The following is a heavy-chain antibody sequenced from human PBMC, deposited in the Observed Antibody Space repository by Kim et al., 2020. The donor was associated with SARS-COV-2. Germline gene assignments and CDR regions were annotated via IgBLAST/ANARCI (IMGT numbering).Heavy chain of an antibody. CDR3: ARYRYSYGSQLYGLDV. J-gene: IGHJ6*02. CDR2: IYTSGST. V-gene: IGHV4-61*02. D-gene: IGHD5-18*01. CDR1: GGSISSGSYY. Sequence: SETLSLTCTVSGGSISSGSYYWSWIRQRAGMGLEWIGRIYTSGSTNYNPSLKSRVTISVDTSKNQFSLKLSSVTAADTAVYYCARYRYSYGSQLYGLDVWGQGTTVTVSS.